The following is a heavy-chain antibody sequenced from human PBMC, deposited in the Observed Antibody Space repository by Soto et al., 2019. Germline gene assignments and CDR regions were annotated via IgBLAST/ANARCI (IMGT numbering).Heavy chain of an antibody. D-gene: IGHD4-4*01. V-gene: IGHV4-61*01. CDR1: GGCVSSGTYY. J-gene: IGHJ4*02. CDR3: ARTYSYYANFEN. Sequence: ETLTLTCTVSGGCVSSGTYYWSWIRQPPGKGLEWIGYIYYSGSTNYNPSLKSRVTVSTDTSKNQFSLKLSSVIAADTAVYYCARTYSYYANFENWGQGTLVTVSS. CDR2: IYYSGST.